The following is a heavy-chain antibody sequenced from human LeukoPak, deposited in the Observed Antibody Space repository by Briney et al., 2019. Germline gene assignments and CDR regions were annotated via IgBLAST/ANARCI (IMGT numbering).Heavy chain of an antibody. CDR2: INSDGSST. CDR1: GFTFSSYW. Sequence: GGSLRLSCAASGFTFSSYWMHWVRQAPGKALVWVSRINSDGSSTSYADSVKGRFTISRDNAKNTLYLQMNSLRAEDTAVYYCARELLPSGLAPHLGMDVWGQGTTVTVSS. J-gene: IGHJ6*02. CDR3: ARELLPSGLAPHLGMDV. V-gene: IGHV3-74*01. D-gene: IGHD2-21*01.